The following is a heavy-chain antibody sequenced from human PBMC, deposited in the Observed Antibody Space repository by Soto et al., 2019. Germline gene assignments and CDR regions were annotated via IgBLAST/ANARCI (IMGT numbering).Heavy chain of an antibody. V-gene: IGHV3-23*01. CDR2: ISGSGGST. CDR1: GFTFSSYA. J-gene: IGHJ6*02. D-gene: IGHD4-17*01. CDR3: ARVNHRPTDYYYYGMDV. Sequence: GGSLRLSCAASGFTFSSYAMSWVRQAPGKGLEWVSAISGSGGSTYYADSVKGRFTISRDNSKNTLYLQMNSLRAEDTAVYYCARVNHRPTDYYYYGMDVWGQGTTVTVSS.